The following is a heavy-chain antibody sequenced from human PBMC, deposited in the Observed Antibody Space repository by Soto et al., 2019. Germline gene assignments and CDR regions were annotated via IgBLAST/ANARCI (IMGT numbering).Heavy chain of an antibody. D-gene: IGHD3-22*01. CDR2: ISAYNGNT. CDR3: ASYYYDTSGYYYSRKNSFDI. J-gene: IGHJ3*02. V-gene: IGHV1-18*04. Sequence: SVQVCCNASCYTFTSYGTSCRRQAPGQRLERMGWISAYNGNTNYAQKLQGRVTMTTDRSTSTAYMEPRSPRYEDTAVYYCASYYYDTSGYYYSRKNSFDIWGQGTMVT. CDR1: CYTFTSYG.